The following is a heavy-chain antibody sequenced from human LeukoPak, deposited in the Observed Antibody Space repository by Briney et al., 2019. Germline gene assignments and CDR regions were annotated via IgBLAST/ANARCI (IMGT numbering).Heavy chain of an antibody. CDR1: GFTFSSYS. J-gene: IGHJ4*02. CDR3: VRFFDY. Sequence: GGSLRLSCAASGFTFSSYSMNWVPQAPGKGLEWVSYISSGSSTIYYADSVKGRFTISRDNAKNSLYLQMDSLRDEDTAVFYCVRFFDYWGQGTLVTVSS. V-gene: IGHV3-48*02. CDR2: ISSGSSTI.